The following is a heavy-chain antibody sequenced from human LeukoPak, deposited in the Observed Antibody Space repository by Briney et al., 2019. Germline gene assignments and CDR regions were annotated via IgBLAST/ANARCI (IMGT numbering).Heavy chain of an antibody. Sequence: SETLSLTCTVSGGSISSYYWSWIRQPAGKGLEWIGRIYTSGSTNYNPSLKSRVTMSVDTSKNQFSLKLSSVTAADTAVYYCARGIRHYDFWSGYNGDYCYYMDVWGKGTTVTVSS. J-gene: IGHJ6*03. D-gene: IGHD3-3*01. CDR3: ARGIRHYDFWSGYNGDYCYYMDV. V-gene: IGHV4-4*07. CDR1: GGSISSYY. CDR2: IYTSGST.